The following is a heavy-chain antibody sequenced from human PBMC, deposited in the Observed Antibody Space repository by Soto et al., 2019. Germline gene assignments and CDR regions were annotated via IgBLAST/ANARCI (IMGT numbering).Heavy chain of an antibody. D-gene: IGHD3-3*01. V-gene: IGHV4-34*01. Sequence: SETLSLTCAVYGGSFSGYYRNWIRQSPGKGLEWIGEINHSGSTNYNPSLKSRVTISLDTSKNQFSLRLSSVTAADTAVYYCATAHYDFWSGFSKKYYFEYWGQGTQVTVSS. CDR1: GGSFSGYY. CDR2: INHSGST. CDR3: ATAHYDFWSGFSKKYYFEY. J-gene: IGHJ4*02.